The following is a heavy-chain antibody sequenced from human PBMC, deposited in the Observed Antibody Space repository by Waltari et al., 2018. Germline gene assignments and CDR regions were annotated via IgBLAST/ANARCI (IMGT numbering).Heavy chain of an antibody. CDR3: ARGSGEGYCSSTSCRRTTSYMDV. V-gene: IGHV4-59*01. Sequence: QVQLQESGPGLVKPSETLSLTCTVYGGSISSYYWSWIRQPPGKGLALLGYISYSGSTNYNPSLQSRVTISVDTSKNQFSLKLSSVTAADTAVYYCARGSGEGYCSSTSCRRTTSYMDVWGKGTTVTVSS. J-gene: IGHJ6*03. CDR2: ISYSGST. CDR1: GGSISSYY. D-gene: IGHD2-2*01.